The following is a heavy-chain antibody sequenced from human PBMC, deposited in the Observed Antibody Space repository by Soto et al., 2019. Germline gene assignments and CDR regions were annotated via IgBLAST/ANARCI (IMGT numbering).Heavy chain of an antibody. CDR3: AKDPKSFTYYYDSSGYYQNPFDY. D-gene: IGHD3-22*01. CDR2: IYHSGST. CDR1: GGSISSNIW. J-gene: IGHJ4*02. Sequence: PSETLSLTCAVSGGSISSNIWWSWVRQPPGKGLEWIGEIYHSGSTNYNPSLKSRVTISVDKSKNEFSLKLTSVTAADTAVYYCAKDPKSFTYYYDSSGYYQNPFDYWGQGTLVTVSS. V-gene: IGHV4-4*02.